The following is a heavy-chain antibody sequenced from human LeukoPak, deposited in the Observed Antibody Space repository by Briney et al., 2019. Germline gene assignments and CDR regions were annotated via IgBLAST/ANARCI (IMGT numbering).Heavy chain of an antibody. CDR1: GFTFSNYA. D-gene: IGHD2-15*01. CDR3: AKLYCSGSSCYSIDH. Sequence: GGSLRLSCAASGFTFSNYAMSWVRQAPGKGLEWVSTITSSGDSTYYADSVKGRFTLSRDISKNTLYLQMNSLRAEDTAVYYCAKLYCSGSSCYSIDHWGQGTLVTVSS. CDR2: ITSSGDST. J-gene: IGHJ4*02. V-gene: IGHV3-23*01.